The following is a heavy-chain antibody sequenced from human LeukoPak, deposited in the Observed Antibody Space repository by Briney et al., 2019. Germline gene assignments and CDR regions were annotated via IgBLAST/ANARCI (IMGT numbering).Heavy chain of an antibody. Sequence: GGSLRLSCEASGFIFGDYTRTWVRQAPGTGLEWISFIGRGSMSYADSVRGRFTISRDTAKNSLILQMNSLRVEDTAVYFCARDLNWALDYWGQGALVIVSS. CDR3: ARDLNWALDY. V-gene: IGHV3-48*01. CDR1: GFIFGDYT. D-gene: IGHD7-27*01. J-gene: IGHJ4*02. CDR2: IGRGSM.